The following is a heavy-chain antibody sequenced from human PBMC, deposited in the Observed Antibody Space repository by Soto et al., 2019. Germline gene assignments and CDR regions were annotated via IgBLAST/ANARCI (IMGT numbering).Heavy chain of an antibody. CDR3: ATPGVPYNWNYVLDY. CDR2: ISYDGSNK. D-gene: IGHD1-7*01. CDR1: GFTFSSYG. Sequence: GGSLRLSCAASGFTFSSYGMHWVRQAPGKGLEWVAVISYDGSNKYYADSVKGRFTISRDNSKNTLYLQMNSLRAEDTAVYYCATPGVPYNWNYVLDYWGQGTLVTVSS. V-gene: IGHV3-30*03. J-gene: IGHJ4*02.